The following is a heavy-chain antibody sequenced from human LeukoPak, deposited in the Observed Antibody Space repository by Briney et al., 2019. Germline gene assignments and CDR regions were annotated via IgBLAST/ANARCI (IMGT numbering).Heavy chain of an antibody. J-gene: IGHJ3*02. CDR1: GGSISSYY. V-gene: IGHV4-59*01. CDR3: ARDDSVDAFDI. CDR2: IYYSGST. D-gene: IGHD2-21*01. Sequence: SETLSLTCTVSGGSISSYYWSWIRQPPGKGQEWIGYIYYSGSTNYNPSLKSRVTLSVDTSKNQFSLKLSSVTAADTAVYYCARDDSVDAFDIWGQGTMVTVSS.